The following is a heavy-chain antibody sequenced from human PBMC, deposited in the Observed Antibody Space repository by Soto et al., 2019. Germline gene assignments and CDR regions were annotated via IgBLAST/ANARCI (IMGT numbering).Heavy chain of an antibody. J-gene: IGHJ6*02. D-gene: IGHD2-15*01. CDR3: AKDTAYAMDV. CDR2: INSDGSGT. V-gene: IGHV3-74*01. Sequence: EVQLVESGGGLVQPGGSLRLSCAASGFDFSNSWIHWVRQGPGKGLVWVSHINSDGSGTTYADSVQGRFTISRDNAKNTVYLQMTSLRAEDTAVYYCAKDTAYAMDVWGQGTRVTVSS. CDR1: GFDFSNSW.